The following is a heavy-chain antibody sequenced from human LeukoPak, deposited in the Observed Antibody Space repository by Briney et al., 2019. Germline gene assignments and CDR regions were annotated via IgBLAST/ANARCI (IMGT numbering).Heavy chain of an antibody. Sequence: GALRLSCAASGFTFSSYWMSWVRQPPGKGLEWIGSIYYSGSTYYNPSLKSRVTISVDTSKNQFSLKLSSVTAADTAVYYCARDGADSGSNAEYFQHWGQGTLVTVSS. CDR1: GFTFSSYW. V-gene: IGHV4-39*07. CDR2: IYYSGST. CDR3: ARDGADSGSNAEYFQH. D-gene: IGHD1-26*01. J-gene: IGHJ1*01.